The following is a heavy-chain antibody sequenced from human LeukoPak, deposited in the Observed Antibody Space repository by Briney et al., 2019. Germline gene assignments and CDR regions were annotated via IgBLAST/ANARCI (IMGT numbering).Heavy chain of an antibody. D-gene: IGHD2-15*01. J-gene: IGHJ4*02. CDR2: INHSGST. CDR1: GGSFSGYY. CDR3: ARGREVVAAADFDY. V-gene: IGHV4-34*01. Sequence: PSETLPLTCAVYGGSFSGYYWSWIRQPPGKGLEWIGEINHSGSTNYNPSLKSRVTISVDTSKNQFSLKLSSVTAADTAVYYCARGREVVAAADFDYWGQGTLVTVSS.